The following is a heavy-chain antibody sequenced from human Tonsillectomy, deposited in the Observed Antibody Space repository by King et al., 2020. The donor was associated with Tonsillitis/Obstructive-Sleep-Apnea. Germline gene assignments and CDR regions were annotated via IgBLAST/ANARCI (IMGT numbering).Heavy chain of an antibody. Sequence: VQLVESGGGLVKPGRSLRLSCTASGFTFGDYAMSWFRQAPGKGLEWVGFIRSKAYGGTTEYAASVKGRFTISRDDSKSIAYLQMNSLKTEDTAVYYCTRGRQDFWSGYPYNWFDPWGQGTLVTVSS. V-gene: IGHV3-49*05. CDR2: IRSKAYGGTT. J-gene: IGHJ5*02. CDR1: GFTFGDYA. D-gene: IGHD3-3*01. CDR3: TRGRQDFWSGYPYNWFDP.